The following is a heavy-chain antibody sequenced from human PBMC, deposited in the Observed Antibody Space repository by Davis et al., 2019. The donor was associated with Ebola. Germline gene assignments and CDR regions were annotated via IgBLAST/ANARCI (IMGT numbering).Heavy chain of an antibody. J-gene: IGHJ4*02. Sequence: GESLKISCYTSGYSFTNYRIGWVRQMPGKGLEWMGIIHPGDSETRYSPPFQGQVTISADKSISTAYLQWNSLKASDTAVYYCARRNYYGSGSQYSHFDYWGQGTLVTVSS. CDR3: ARRNYYGSGSQYSHFDY. CDR2: IHPGDSET. CDR1: GYSFTNYR. D-gene: IGHD3-10*01. V-gene: IGHV5-51*01.